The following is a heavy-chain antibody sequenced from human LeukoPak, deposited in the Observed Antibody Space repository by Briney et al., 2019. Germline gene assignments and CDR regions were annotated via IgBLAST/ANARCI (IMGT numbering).Heavy chain of an antibody. CDR1: GGSFSGYY. CDR3: ARDYSNYAYYYYGMDV. V-gene: IGHV4-34*01. D-gene: IGHD4-11*01. Sequence: SETLSLTCAVYGGSFSGYYWSWIRQPPGKGLEWIGEINHSGSTNYNPSLKSRVTISVDTSKNQFSLKLSSVTAADTAVSYCARDYSNYAYYYYGMDVWGQGTTVTVSS. CDR2: INHSGST. J-gene: IGHJ6*02.